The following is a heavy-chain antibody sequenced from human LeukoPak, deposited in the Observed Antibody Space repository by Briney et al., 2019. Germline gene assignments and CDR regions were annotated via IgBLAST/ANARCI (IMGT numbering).Heavy chain of an antibody. CDR1: GGSISSYY. CDR3: ARAPYYYDSSGYYYDAFDI. D-gene: IGHD3-22*01. Sequence: SETLSLTCTVSGGSISSYYWSWIRQPPGKGLEWIGYIYYSGSTNYNPSLKSRVTISVDTSKNQFSLKLSSVTAADTAVYYCARAPYYYDSSGYYYDAFDIWGQGTMVTVSS. V-gene: IGHV4-59*08. CDR2: IYYSGST. J-gene: IGHJ3*02.